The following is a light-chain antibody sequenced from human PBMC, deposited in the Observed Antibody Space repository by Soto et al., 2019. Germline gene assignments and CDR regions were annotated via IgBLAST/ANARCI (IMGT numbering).Light chain of an antibody. V-gene: IGKV3-20*01. CDR1: QTVDSNN. J-gene: IGKJ2*01. Sequence: EIVLTQSPGNLSLSPGERATLSCRASQTVDSNNFAWYQQKPGQAPRLLIYGTSSWATGIPDRFSGSGSGTDFTLTISRLEPADFEVDYCQQYGSSPYTFGQETKLEIK. CDR2: GTS. CDR3: QQYGSSPYT.